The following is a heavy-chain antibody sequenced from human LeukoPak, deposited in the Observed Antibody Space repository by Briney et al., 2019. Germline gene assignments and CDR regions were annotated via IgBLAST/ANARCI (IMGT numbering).Heavy chain of an antibody. V-gene: IGHV3-23*01. CDR3: AKDDSSGYYYLYYFEY. CDR2: ISGSGGST. J-gene: IGHJ4*02. Sequence: GGSLRLSRAASGFTFSSYAMSWVRQAPGKGLEWVSAISGSGGSTYYADSVKGRFTISRDNSKNTLYLQMNSLRAEDTAVYYCAKDDSSGYYYLYYFEYWGQGTLVTVSS. CDR1: GFTFSSYA. D-gene: IGHD3-22*01.